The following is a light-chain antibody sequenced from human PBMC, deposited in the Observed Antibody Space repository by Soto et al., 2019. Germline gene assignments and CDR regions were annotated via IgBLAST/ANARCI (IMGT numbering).Light chain of an antibody. CDR1: SSDVGGYNY. CDR2: DVS. Sequence: QSVLTQSRSVSGSPGQSVTISCTGTSSDVGGYNYVSWYQQHPGKAPKLMIYDVSKRPSGVPDRFSGSKSGNTASLTISGLQADDEADYYCCSYAGSYTLGVFGGGTKLTVL. V-gene: IGLV2-11*01. J-gene: IGLJ3*02. CDR3: CSYAGSYTLGV.